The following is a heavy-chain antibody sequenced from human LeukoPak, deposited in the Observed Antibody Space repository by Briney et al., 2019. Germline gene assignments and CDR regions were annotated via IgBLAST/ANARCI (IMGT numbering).Heavy chain of an antibody. CDR1: GGSISSGDYY. CDR3: ARDLRCSSTSCYAQLDY. V-gene: IGHV4-30-4*01. CDR2: IYYSGST. D-gene: IGHD2-2*01. J-gene: IGHJ4*02. Sequence: SETLSLTCTVSGGSISSGDYYWSWIRQPPGKGLEWIGYIYYSGSTYYNPSLKSRVTISVDTSKNQFSLKLSSVTAADTAVYYCARDLRCSSTSCYAQLDYWGQGTLVTVSS.